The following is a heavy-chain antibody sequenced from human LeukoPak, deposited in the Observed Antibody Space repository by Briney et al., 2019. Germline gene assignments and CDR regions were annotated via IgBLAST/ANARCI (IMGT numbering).Heavy chain of an antibody. CDR2: ISSNGSII. V-gene: IGHV3-48*03. CDR3: ERGSISASRGPLDI. CDR1: GFTFSGDG. Sequence: GGSLRLSCAASGFTFSGDGMNWVRQAPGKGLEWVLYISSNGSIIYYEDSVKGRFTISRDNAKNSLSLQMNSRGEDATADYYCERGSISASRGPLDIWGQGTMVTVSS. D-gene: IGHD6-6*01. J-gene: IGHJ3*02.